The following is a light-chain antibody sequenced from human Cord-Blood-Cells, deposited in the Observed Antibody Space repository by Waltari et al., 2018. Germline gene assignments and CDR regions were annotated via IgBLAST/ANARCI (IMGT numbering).Light chain of an antibody. CDR2: AVS. J-gene: IGLJ2*01. Sequence: QSALTQHPSASGSPGQSGTISYTGTSSDVGGYTYVSWYQQHPGQAPKLMIYAVSKRPSGVPDGFSGSKSSNTASLTVAGLQAEDEADYYCSSYAGSNNLVFGGGTKLTVL. CDR3: SSYAGSNNLV. CDR1: SSDVGGYTY. V-gene: IGLV2-8*01.